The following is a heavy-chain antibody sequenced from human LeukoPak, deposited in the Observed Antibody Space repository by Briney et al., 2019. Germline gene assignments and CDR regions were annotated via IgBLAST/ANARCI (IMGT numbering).Heavy chain of an antibody. CDR2: IYHSGST. CDR1: GYSISSGYY. CDR3: ARNMYYYDSSGYYGY. Sequence: PSETLSLTCAVSGYSISSGYYWGWIRPPPGKGLEWIGSIYHSGSTYYNPSLKSRVTISVDTSKHQFSLKLSSVTAADTAVYYCARNMYYYDSSGYYGYWGQGTLVTVSS. D-gene: IGHD3-22*01. V-gene: IGHV4-38-2*01. J-gene: IGHJ4*02.